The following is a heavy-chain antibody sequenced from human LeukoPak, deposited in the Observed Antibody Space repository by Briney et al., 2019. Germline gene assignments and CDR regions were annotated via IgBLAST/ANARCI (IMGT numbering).Heavy chain of an antibody. Sequence: QSGGSLRLSYTASGFMFSNYWMSWVRQAPGKGLEWVANIRPDGNDKYYVESVRGRFTISRDNAQNSLYLQLSSLRGDDSGVYYCGRWGITAALDRWGQGTLVTVSS. J-gene: IGHJ5*02. CDR1: GFMFSNYW. CDR2: IRPDGNDK. D-gene: IGHD1-20*01. CDR3: GRWGITAALDR. V-gene: IGHV3-7*01.